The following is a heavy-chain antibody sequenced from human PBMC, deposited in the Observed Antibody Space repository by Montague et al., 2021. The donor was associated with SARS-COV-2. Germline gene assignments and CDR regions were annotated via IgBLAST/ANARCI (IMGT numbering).Heavy chain of an antibody. CDR2: VYYNGDI. J-gene: IGHJ4*02. Sequence: SETLSLTCSVSAGSVNSGTYYWNWTRQPPGKGLEWIGYVYYNGDIKHNPSLKSRVSLSLDTSMNQFSLQLNSLTAADTAVYYCARGASLAGRFDYWGQGILITVSS. CDR3: ARGASLAGRFDY. D-gene: IGHD6-19*01. CDR1: AGSVNSGTYY. V-gene: IGHV4-61*01.